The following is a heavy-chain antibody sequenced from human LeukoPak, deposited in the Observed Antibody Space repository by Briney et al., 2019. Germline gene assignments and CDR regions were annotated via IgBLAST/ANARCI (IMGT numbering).Heavy chain of an antibody. V-gene: IGHV3-66*01. CDR1: GFTVSSNY. J-gene: IGHJ4*02. Sequence: GGSLRLSCAASGFTVSSNYMSWVRQAPGKGLEWVSVIYSGGSTCHADSVRGRFTISRDKSKNTLYLQMNSLRAEDTAVYYCARVPDYGSGSWFDYWGQGTLVTVSS. CDR3: ARVPDYGSGSWFDY. D-gene: IGHD3-10*01. CDR2: IYSGGST.